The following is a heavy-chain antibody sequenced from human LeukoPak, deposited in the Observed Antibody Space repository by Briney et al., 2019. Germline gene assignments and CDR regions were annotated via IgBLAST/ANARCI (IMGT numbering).Heavy chain of an antibody. CDR3: AKDLVAATNYYYYMDV. V-gene: IGHV3-23*01. CDR2: ISGSGGST. CDR1: GFTFSSYA. D-gene: IGHD2-15*01. Sequence: GGSLRLSCAASGFTFSSYAMSWVRQAPGKGLEWVSAISGSGGSTYYADSVKGRFTISRDNSKNTLYLQMNSLRAEDTAVYYCAKDLVAATNYYYYMDVWGKGTTVTVSS. J-gene: IGHJ6*03.